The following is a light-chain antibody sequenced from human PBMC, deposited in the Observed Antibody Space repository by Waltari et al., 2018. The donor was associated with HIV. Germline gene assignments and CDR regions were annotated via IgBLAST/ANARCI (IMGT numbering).Light chain of an antibody. V-gene: IGKV2-28*01. CDR1: QSLLYPDGKNY. Sequence: DIVMTQSPLSLPVTPGEPASISCKTSQSLLYPDGKNYLDWYLQKPGQPPHLLIYLGSDRAFRVHERFSGSGSGTECTLRFSRVEAEDVGVYYCMQALQTQFTFSAGTKVDI. CDR3: MQALQTQFT. CDR2: LGS. J-gene: IGKJ3*01.